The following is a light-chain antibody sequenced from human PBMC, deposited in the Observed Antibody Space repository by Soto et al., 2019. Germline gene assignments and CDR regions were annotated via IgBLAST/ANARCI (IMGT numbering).Light chain of an antibody. CDR3: QSYDSRLSGYVV. CDR2: GNS. Sequence: QSVLTQPPSVSGAPGQRVTISCTGSSSNIGAGYDVHWYQQLPGTAPKLLIYGNSNRPSGVPDRFSGSKSGTSASLAITGLQAEAEADYYCQSYDSRLSGYVVFGGGTQLTVL. V-gene: IGLV1-40*01. J-gene: IGLJ2*01. CDR1: SSNIGAGYD.